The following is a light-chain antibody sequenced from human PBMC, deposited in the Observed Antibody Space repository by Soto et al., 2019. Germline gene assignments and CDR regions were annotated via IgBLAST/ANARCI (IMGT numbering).Light chain of an antibody. V-gene: IGLV2-8*01. Sequence: QSALTQPPSASGSPGQSVTISCTGTISDFCGYNYVSWYQQHPGKAPKLMIYEVSKRPSGVPDRFSGSKSGNTASLTVSGLQAEDEADYYCISYAGSNNLVFGGGTKLTVL. CDR1: ISDFCGYNY. CDR3: ISYAGSNNLV. CDR2: EVS. J-gene: IGLJ2*01.